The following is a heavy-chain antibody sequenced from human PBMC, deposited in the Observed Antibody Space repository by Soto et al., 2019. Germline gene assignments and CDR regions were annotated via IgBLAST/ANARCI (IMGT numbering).Heavy chain of an antibody. V-gene: IGHV3-48*02. D-gene: IGHD3-9*01. CDR3: VREDILGVRSFDY. Sequence: GESLKISCAASVFTFSGYSVNWVRQAPGKGLEWISYISSGSKTIYYADSVKGRFIVSRDNAKNSQYLQMNSLRDEDTAVYYCVREDILGVRSFDYWGQGTLVTVSS. J-gene: IGHJ4*02. CDR1: VFTFSGYS. CDR2: ISSGSKTI.